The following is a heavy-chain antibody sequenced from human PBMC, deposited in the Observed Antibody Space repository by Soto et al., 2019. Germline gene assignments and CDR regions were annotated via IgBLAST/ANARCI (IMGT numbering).Heavy chain of an antibody. CDR3: ARDQPPNYYDSSGYLDY. D-gene: IGHD3-22*01. V-gene: IGHV4-31*03. CDR2: IYYSGST. J-gene: IGHJ4*02. Sequence: PSETLSLTCTVSGGSISSGGYYWSWIRQHPGKGLEWIGYIYYSGSTYYNPSLKSRVTISVDTSKNQFSLKLSSVTAADTAVYYCARDQPPNYYDSSGYLDYWGQGTLVTVSS. CDR1: GGSISSGGYY.